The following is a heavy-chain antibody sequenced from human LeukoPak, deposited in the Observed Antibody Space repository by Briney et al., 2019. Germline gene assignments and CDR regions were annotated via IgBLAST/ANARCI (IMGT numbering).Heavy chain of an antibody. D-gene: IGHD4-23*01. CDR2: INPNSSGT. V-gene: IGHV1-2*02. CDR1: GYTFTGYY. CDR3: ARERGGNSPFDS. Sequence: ASVKVSCKTSGYTFTGYYMHWVRQAPGQGLEWMGWINPNSSGTNYAQRFQGRVTMTRDTSISAAYMELRWLTSDDTAVYYCARERGGNSPFDSWGQGTLVTVSS. J-gene: IGHJ4*02.